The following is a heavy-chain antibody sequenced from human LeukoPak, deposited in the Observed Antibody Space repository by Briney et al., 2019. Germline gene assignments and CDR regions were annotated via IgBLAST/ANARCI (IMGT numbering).Heavy chain of an antibody. CDR1: GFTFDGYA. D-gene: IGHD5-24*01. Sequence: GGSLRLSCAASGFTFDGYAMHWVRQAPGKGLEWVSGISWNSGNIGYADSVKGRFTISRDNAKNSLYLQMNRLRAEDTALYYCARSEMGTPEGYDYYGMDVWGERTTLAVSS. CDR3: ARSEMGTPEGYDYYGMDV. CDR2: ISWNSGNI. V-gene: IGHV3-9*01. J-gene: IGHJ6*01.